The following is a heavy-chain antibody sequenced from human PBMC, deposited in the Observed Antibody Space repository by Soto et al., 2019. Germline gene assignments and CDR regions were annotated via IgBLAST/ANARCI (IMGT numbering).Heavy chain of an antibody. V-gene: IGHV3-30*18. J-gene: IGHJ2*01. D-gene: IGHD6-13*01. CDR2: ISYDGSNK. Sequence: QVQLVESGGGLVKPGGSLRLSCAASGFTFSDYYMSWIRQAPGKGLEWVAVISYDGSNKYYADSVKGRFTISRDNSKNTLYLQMNSLRAEDTAVYYCAKDPAAAGHWYFDLWGRGTLVTVSS. CDR3: AKDPAAAGHWYFDL. CDR1: GFTFSDYY.